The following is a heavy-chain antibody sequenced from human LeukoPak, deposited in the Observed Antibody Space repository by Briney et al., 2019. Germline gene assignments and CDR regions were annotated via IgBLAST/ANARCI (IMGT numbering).Heavy chain of an antibody. D-gene: IGHD3-10*01. CDR3: ARALREYGSGSYYYGMDV. J-gene: IGHJ6*02. CDR2: INHSGST. CDR1: GGSFSGYY. V-gene: IGHV4-34*01. Sequence: PSETLSLTCAVYGGSFSGYYWSWIRQPPGKGLVWIGEINHSGSTNYNPSLKSRVTISVDTSKNQFSLKLSSVTAADTAVYYCARALREYGSGSYYYGMDVWGQGTTVTVSS.